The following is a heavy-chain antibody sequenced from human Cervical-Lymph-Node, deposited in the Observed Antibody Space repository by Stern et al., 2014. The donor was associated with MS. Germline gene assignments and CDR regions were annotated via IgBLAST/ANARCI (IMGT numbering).Heavy chain of an antibody. Sequence: EVQLVESGGGLVQPGRSLRLSCAASGFTFDDYAMHWVRQAPGKGLEWVSGIRWDSGNMGYADSVKGRLTISRDNGKDSLYLQMNSLRAEDTALYYCAKGYCSAGSCYSGTLDYWGQGTLVTVSS. CDR2: IRWDSGNM. D-gene: IGHD2-15*01. CDR1: GFTFDDYA. J-gene: IGHJ4*02. CDR3: AKGYCSAGSCYSGTLDY. V-gene: IGHV3-9*01.